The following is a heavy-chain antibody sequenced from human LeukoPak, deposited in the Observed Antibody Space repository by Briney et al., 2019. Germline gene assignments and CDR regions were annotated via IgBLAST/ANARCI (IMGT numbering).Heavy chain of an antibody. CDR1: VLTVSGYY. D-gene: IGHD5-18*01. Sequence: GGSLRLSCEVSVLTVSGYYMSWVRQSPGKGLEWVSVIYTDYSTHYADSVKGRFTVSRDNSRNRDYPQMNNLTEMNTVSYEDTAVVLPTSGTWLPQYYMDVWGKGTTVTVSS. J-gene: IGHJ6*03. CDR2: IYTDYST. V-gene: IGHV3-53*03. CDR3: TAVVLPTSGTWLPQYYMDV.